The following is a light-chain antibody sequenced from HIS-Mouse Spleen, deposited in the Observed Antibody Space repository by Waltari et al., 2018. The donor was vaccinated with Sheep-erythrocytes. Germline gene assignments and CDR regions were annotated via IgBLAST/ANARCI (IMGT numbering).Light chain of an antibody. CDR1: SRAVGGYNY. Sequence: QSALTQPASVSGSPGQSLTISCTGTSRAVGGYNYVSWYQQHPGKAPKLMIYEVSNRPSGVSNRFSGSKSGNTASLTISGLQAEDEADYYCSSYTSSSTPVVFGGGTKLTVL. CDR2: EVS. J-gene: IGLJ2*01. CDR3: SSYTSSSTPVV. V-gene: IGLV2-14*01.